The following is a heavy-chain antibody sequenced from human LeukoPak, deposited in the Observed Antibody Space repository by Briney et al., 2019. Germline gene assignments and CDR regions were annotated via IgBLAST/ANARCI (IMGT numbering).Heavy chain of an antibody. Sequence: GGSLRLSCAASGFTFSSYGMHWVRQAPGKGLEWVAVISYDGSNKYYADSVKGRFTISRDNSKNTLYLQMNSLRAEDTAVYYCAKADCSGGSCRLDYWGQGTLVTVSS. CDR1: GFTFSSYG. V-gene: IGHV3-30*18. CDR3: AKADCSGGSCRLDY. J-gene: IGHJ4*02. CDR2: ISYDGSNK. D-gene: IGHD2-15*01.